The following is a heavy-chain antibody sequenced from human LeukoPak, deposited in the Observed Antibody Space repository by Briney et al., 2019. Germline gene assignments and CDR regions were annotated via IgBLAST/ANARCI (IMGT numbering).Heavy chain of an antibody. J-gene: IGHJ4*02. CDR2: ISSSSSYI. CDR1: GFTFSSYS. V-gene: IGHV3-21*01. CDR3: ARDDKSMVSYFFDY. D-gene: IGHD3-10*01. Sequence: GGSLRLSCAASGFTFSSYSMNWVRQAPGKGLEWVSSISSSSSYIYYADSVKGRFTISRDNAKNSLCLQMNSLRAEDTAVYYCARDDKSMVSYFFDYWGQGTLVTVSS.